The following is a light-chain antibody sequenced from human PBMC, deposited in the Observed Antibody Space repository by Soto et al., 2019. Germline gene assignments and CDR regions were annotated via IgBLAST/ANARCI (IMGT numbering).Light chain of an antibody. CDR1: QSVTSN. CDR2: GAS. J-gene: IGKJ1*01. CDR3: QQYNNWPWT. V-gene: IGKV3-15*01. Sequence: EIVMTQSPATLSVSPGERATLSFRASQSVTSNLAWYQQKRGQAPRLLIYGASTRATGIPARFSGSGSGTEFTLTISSLQSEDFAVYYCQQYNNWPWTFGQGTKVDI.